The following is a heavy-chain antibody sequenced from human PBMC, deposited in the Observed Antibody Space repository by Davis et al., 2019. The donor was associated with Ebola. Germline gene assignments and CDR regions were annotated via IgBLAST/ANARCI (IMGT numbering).Heavy chain of an antibody. V-gene: IGHV3-73*01. J-gene: IGHJ4*02. Sequence: ESLIISCAAPGFTFSGSAMHWVRQASGKGLEWVGRIRSKANSYATAYAASVKGRFTISRDDSKNTAYLQMNSLKTEDTAVYYCTSGYSSSHQGFNDYWGQGTLVTVSS. CDR3: TSGYSSSHQGFNDY. D-gene: IGHD6-13*01. CDR2: IRSKANSYAT. CDR1: GFTFSGSA.